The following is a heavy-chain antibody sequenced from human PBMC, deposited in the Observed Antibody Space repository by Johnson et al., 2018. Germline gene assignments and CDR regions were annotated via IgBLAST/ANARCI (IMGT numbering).Heavy chain of an antibody. V-gene: IGHV1-69*09. CDR1: GGTFSSYT. CDR2: IIPILGMA. J-gene: IGHJ1*01. CDR3: ARETSYYDSSGYYPEDFQH. D-gene: IGHD3-22*01. Sequence: QVQLVESGAEVKKPGSSVKVSCKASGGTFSSYTISWVRQAPGQRLEWMGRIIPILGMANSAQKVQGRVTITADKSTSTAYMELSSLRDEDTAVYYCARETSYYDSSGYYPEDFQHWGQGTLVTVSS.